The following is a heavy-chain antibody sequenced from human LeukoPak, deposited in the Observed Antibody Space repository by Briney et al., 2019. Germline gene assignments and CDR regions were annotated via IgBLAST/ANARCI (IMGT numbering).Heavy chain of an antibody. Sequence: SETLSLTCAVYGGSFSGYYWSWIRQPPGKGLEWIGEINRSGSTNYNPSLKSRVTISVDTSKNQFSLKLSSVTAAATAVYYCARGRQRITMVRGVMKYFDYWGQGTLVTVSS. D-gene: IGHD3-10*01. CDR1: GGSFSGYY. CDR3: ARGRQRITMVRGVMKYFDY. CDR2: INRSGST. J-gene: IGHJ4*02. V-gene: IGHV4-34*01.